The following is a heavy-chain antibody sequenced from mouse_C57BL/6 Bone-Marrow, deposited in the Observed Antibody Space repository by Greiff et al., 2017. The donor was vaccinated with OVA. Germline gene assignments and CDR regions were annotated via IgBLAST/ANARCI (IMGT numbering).Heavy chain of an antibody. CDR3: ARPFYYGNYYYAMDY. CDR1: GFNIKNTY. D-gene: IGHD2-1*01. V-gene: IGHV14-3*01. Sequence: VQLQQSGAELVKPGASVKLSCTASGFNIKNTYMHWVKQRPEQGLEWIGRIDPANGNTKYAPKFQGKATITADTSSNTAYLQLSSLTSEDTAIYYCARPFYYGNYYYAMDYWGQGTSVTVSS. J-gene: IGHJ4*01. CDR2: IDPANGNT.